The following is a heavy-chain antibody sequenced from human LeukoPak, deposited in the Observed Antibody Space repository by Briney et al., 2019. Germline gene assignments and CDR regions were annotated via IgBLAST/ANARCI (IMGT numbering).Heavy chain of an antibody. CDR3: ASLMDTAMVTSSPHDAFDI. CDR1: GGSISSGDYY. CDR2: IYYSGST. J-gene: IGHJ3*02. Sequence: SETLSLTCTVSGGSISSGDYYWSWIRQPPGKGLEWIGYIYYSGSTYYNPSLKSRVTTSVDTSKNQFSLKLSSVTAADTAVYYCASLMDTAMVTSSPHDAFDIWGQGTMVTVSS. V-gene: IGHV4-30-4*01. D-gene: IGHD5-18*01.